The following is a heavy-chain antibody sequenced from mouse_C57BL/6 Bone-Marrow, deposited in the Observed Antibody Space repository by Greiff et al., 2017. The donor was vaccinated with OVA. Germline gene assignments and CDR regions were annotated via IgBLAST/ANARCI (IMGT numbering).Heavy chain of an antibody. CDR1: GYSFTDYN. V-gene: IGHV1-39*01. Sequence: QLQQSGPELVKPGASVKISCKASGYSFTDYNMNWVKQSNGKSLEWIGVINPNYGTTSYNQKFKGKATLTVDQSSSTAYMQLNSMTSEDSTVYYYAGERLLRYCYAMDYWGQGTSVTVSS. D-gene: IGHD1-1*01. CDR2: INPNYGTT. CDR3: AGERLLRYCYAMDY. J-gene: IGHJ4*01.